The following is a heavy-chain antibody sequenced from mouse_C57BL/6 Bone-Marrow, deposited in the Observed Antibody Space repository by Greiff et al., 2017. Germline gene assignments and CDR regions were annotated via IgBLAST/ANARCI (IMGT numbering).Heavy chain of an antibody. Sequence: QVQVVESGPGLVAPSQSLSITCTVSGFSLTSYGVDWVRQSPGKGLEWLGVIWGVGSTNYNSALKSRLSISKDNSKSQVFLKMNSLQTDDTAMYYCASYDYDGGFAYWGQGTLVTVSA. J-gene: IGHJ3*01. D-gene: IGHD2-4*01. CDR3: ASYDYDGGFAY. V-gene: IGHV2-6*01. CDR2: IWGVGST. CDR1: GFSLTSYG.